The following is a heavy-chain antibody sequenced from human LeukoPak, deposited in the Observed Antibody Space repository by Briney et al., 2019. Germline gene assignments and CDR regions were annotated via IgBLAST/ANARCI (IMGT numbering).Heavy chain of an antibody. CDR2: IYYSGST. V-gene: IGHV4-59*01. J-gene: IGHJ6*03. CDR1: GGSISSYY. D-gene: IGHD3-3*01. Sequence: PSETLSLTCTVSGGSISSYYWSWIRQPPGKGLEWIGYIYYSGSTNYNPSLKSRVTISVDTSKNQFSLKRSSVTAADTAVYYCASSYYDFWNYYMDVWGKGTTVTVSS. CDR3: ASSYYDFWNYYMDV.